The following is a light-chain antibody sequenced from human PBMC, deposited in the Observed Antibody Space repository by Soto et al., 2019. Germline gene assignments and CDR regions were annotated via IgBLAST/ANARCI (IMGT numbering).Light chain of an antibody. CDR1: QSVRTY. CDR3: QQRSSWPLT. V-gene: IGKV3-11*01. J-gene: IGKJ5*01. Sequence: EIVLTQSPATLSLSPGERATLSCRASQSVRTYLAWYQQKLGQPPRLLIYNASNRATGIPARFGGSGSGTDFTLTISSLEPEDFAVYYCQQRSSWPLTFGQGTRLEIK. CDR2: NAS.